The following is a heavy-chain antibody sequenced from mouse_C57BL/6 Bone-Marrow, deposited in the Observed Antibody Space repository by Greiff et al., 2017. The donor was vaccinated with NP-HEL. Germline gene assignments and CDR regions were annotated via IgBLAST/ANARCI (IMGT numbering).Heavy chain of an antibody. V-gene: IGHV1-19*01. CDR1: GYTFTDYY. CDR2: INPYNGGT. D-gene: IGHD3-2*02. Sequence: VQLKQSGPVLVKPGASVKMSCKASGYTFTDYYMNWVKQSHGKSLEWIGVINPYNGGTSYNQKFKGKATLTVDKSSSTAYMELNSLTSEDSAVYYCARGSSGIYWGQGTTLTVSS. J-gene: IGHJ2*01. CDR3: ARGSSGIY.